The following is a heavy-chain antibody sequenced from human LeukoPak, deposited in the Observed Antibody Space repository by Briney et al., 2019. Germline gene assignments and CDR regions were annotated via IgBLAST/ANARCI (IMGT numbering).Heavy chain of an antibody. CDR3: AREENTHAFGI. CDR1: GGSFSGYY. CDR2: INHSGST. Sequence: SETLSLTCAVYGGSFSGYYWSWIRQPPGKGLEWIGEINHSGSTNYNPSLKSRVTISVDTSKNQFSLKLSSVTAADTAVYYCAREENTHAFGIWGQGTMVTVSS. J-gene: IGHJ3*02. V-gene: IGHV4-34*01.